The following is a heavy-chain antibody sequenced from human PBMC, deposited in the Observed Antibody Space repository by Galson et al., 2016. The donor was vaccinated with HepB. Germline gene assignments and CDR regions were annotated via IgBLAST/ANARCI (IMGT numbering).Heavy chain of an antibody. J-gene: IGHJ4*02. Sequence: SLRLSCAASGFTFTTYWMHWVRQAPGKGLMWVSRVNTDESTRIYADSVKGRFTISRDNAKNTPYLQMNSLRAEDTAVYYCARGRWLELDYWGQGTLVTVSS. V-gene: IGHV3-74*01. CDR3: ARGRWLELDY. D-gene: IGHD5-24*01. CDR2: VNTDESTR. CDR1: GFTFTTYW.